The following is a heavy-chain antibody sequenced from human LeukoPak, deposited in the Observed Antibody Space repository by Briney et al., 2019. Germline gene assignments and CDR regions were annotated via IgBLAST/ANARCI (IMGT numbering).Heavy chain of an antibody. CDR2: IDTTNGHP. D-gene: IGHD4-17*01. V-gene: IGHV7-4-1*02. CDR1: GYTFTSYD. J-gene: IGHJ3*01. Sequence: ASVKVSCKASGYTFTSYDINWVRQATGQGLEWMGWIDTTNGHPTYAQGFRGRFVFSLDTSVSTAYLQISSLEAEDTAVYYCARDGYGDDAFDFWGQGTMVTVSS. CDR3: ARDGYGDDAFDF.